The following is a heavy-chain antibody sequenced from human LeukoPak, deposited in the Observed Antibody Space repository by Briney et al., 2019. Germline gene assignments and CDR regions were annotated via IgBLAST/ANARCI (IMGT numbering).Heavy chain of an antibody. CDR1: GGSISSYY. J-gene: IGHJ4*02. Sequence: PSETLSLTCTVSGGSISSYYWSWIRQPPGKGLEWIGYIYYSGSTNYNPSLKSRVTISVDTSKNQFSLKLSSVTAADTAVYYCARSSLWFGELFTIDYWGQGTLVTVSS. D-gene: IGHD3-10*01. CDR3: ARSSLWFGELFTIDY. CDR2: IYYSGST. V-gene: IGHV4-59*01.